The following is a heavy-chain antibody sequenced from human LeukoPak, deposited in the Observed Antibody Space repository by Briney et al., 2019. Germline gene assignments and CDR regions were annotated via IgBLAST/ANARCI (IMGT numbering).Heavy chain of an antibody. Sequence: SETLSLTCAVYGGSFSGYYWSWIRQPPGKGLEWIGEINHSGSTNYNPSLKSRVPISVDTSKNQFSLKLCSVTAADTAVYYCARGWTWNFPIDYWGQGTLVTVSS. V-gene: IGHV4-34*01. CDR2: INHSGST. J-gene: IGHJ4*02. CDR3: ARGWTWNFPIDY. D-gene: IGHD1-7*01. CDR1: GGSFSGYY.